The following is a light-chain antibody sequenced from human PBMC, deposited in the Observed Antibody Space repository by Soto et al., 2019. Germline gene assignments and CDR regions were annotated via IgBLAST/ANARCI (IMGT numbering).Light chain of an antibody. V-gene: IGKV1-8*01. J-gene: IGKJ2*01. CDR2: AAA. CDR3: QQCLSYPYT. CDR1: QGISSY. Sequence: AIRMTQSPSSFSASTGDRVTITCRASQGISSYLAWYQQKPGKAPKLLIYAAATLQRGAPSRFSASGSGTDFTLTISRLQSEDFATYYCQQCLSYPYTFGQGTKLEI.